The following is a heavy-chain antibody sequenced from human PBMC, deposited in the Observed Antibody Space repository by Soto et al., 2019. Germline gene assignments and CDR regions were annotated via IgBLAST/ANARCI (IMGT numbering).Heavy chain of an antibody. Sequence: QLQLQESGSGLVKPSQTLCLTCAVSGASISSGGSSWSWIRQAPGTGLEWIGYIYHSGITNYNPSLKSRVTISVDKSQIQFSLSLSFVTVADTAVYYCARGLAVRGSYGLDVWGQGTTVTVSS. CDR3: ARGLAVRGSYGLDV. CDR1: GASISSGGSS. V-gene: IGHV4-30-2*01. D-gene: IGHD3-10*01. J-gene: IGHJ6*02. CDR2: IYHSGIT.